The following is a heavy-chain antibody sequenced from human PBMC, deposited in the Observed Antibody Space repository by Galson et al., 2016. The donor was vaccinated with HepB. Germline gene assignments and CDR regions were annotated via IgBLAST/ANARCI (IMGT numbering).Heavy chain of an antibody. CDR1: GFTFSRYA. CDR2: LSGDGAP. CDR3: ARDRGFYSSTWD. V-gene: IGHV3-23*01. D-gene: IGHD2-2*01. Sequence: SLRLSCAASGFTFSRYAMTWVRQAPGKGLEWVSGLSGDGAPYYVDSMKGRFSISRDNSKDTLYLQMISLRAEDTAVHYCARDRGFYSSTWDWGQGTLVTASS. J-gene: IGHJ4*02.